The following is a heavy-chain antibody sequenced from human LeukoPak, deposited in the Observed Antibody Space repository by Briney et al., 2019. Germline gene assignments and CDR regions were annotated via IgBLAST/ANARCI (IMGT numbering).Heavy chain of an antibody. CDR2: VFDSGST. J-gene: IGHJ6*02. Sequence: PSGTLSLTCTVSGGSISSYYWTWIRQPPGKGLEWIGYVFDSGSTKYSPSLKSRVTISLDTSKNQFSLKLSYVTAADTAVYYCARRVATSSPLYYYGMDVWGQGTTVTVSS. CDR3: ARRVATSSPLYYYGMDV. D-gene: IGHD5-12*01. CDR1: GGSISSYY. V-gene: IGHV4-59*08.